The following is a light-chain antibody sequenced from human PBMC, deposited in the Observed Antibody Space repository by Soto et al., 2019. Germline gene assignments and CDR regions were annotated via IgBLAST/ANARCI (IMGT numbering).Light chain of an antibody. CDR3: RQGTHLPPT. CDR1: QSLVYTDGNTY. V-gene: IGKV2-30*01. J-gene: IGKJ4*01. Sequence: DVVMTQSPLSLPVTLGQPASISCRSSQSLVYTDGNTYLNWFHQRPGQSPRRLIYQVSTRDSGVPDRFSGGGSGTDFTLKIDRVEAEDVGVYYCRQGTHLPPTIGGGTTVEIK. CDR2: QVS.